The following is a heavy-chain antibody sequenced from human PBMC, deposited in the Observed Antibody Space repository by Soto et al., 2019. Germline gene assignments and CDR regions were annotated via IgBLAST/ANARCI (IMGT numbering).Heavy chain of an antibody. CDR3: AKLPQYETLTGYLNYFDY. D-gene: IGHD3-9*01. Sequence: PGGSLRLSCAASGFTLWNYALSWVRQAPGKGLEWVSAIGGRGSSTYYIDSVKGRFTISRDNSKNTVYLQMNSLRAEDTAVYFCAKLPQYETLTGYLNYFDYWGPGILVTSPQ. CDR2: IGGRGSST. CDR1: GFTLWNYA. V-gene: IGHV3-23*01. J-gene: IGHJ4*02.